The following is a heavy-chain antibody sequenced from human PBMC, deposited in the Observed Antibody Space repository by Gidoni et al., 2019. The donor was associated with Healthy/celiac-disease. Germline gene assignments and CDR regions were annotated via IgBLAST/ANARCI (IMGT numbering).Heavy chain of an antibody. CDR1: GGSFSGYY. CDR2: INHSGST. Sequence: QVQLQQWGAGLLKPSETLSLTCAVYGGSFSGYYWSWIRQPPGKGLGWCVEINHSGSTNYNPSLKGRVTITVDTSKNQFSLKLSSVTAADTAVYYCARMVRGVIIPENDYWGQGTLFTVSS. D-gene: IGHD3-10*01. V-gene: IGHV4-34*01. J-gene: IGHJ4*02. CDR3: ARMVRGVIIPENDY.